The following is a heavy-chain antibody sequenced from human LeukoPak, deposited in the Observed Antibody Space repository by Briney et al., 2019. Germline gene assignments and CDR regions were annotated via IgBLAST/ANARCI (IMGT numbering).Heavy chain of an antibody. V-gene: IGHV1-8*01. CDR2: MNPKSGDT. CDR3: ARDLVGALDY. D-gene: IGHD1-26*01. CDR1: GYTFTNYD. Sequence: ASVKVSCKASGYTFTNYDINWVRQASGQGLEWMGWMNPKSGDTGFAQKFQGRVTITRDTSASTAYMELSSLRSEDTAVYYCARDLVGALDYWGQGTLVTVSS. J-gene: IGHJ4*02.